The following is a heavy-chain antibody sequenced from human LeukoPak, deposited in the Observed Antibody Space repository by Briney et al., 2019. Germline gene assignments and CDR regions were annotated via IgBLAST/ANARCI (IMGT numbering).Heavy chain of an antibody. Sequence: GGSLRLSCAASGFTFSSYWMSWVRQAPGKGLEWVANIKQDGSEKYYVDSVKGRFTISRDNAKNSLYLQMNSLRAEDTAVYYCAREGRDIVVVPAATYYFDYWGQGTLVTVSS. J-gene: IGHJ4*02. V-gene: IGHV3-7*01. CDR1: GFTFSSYW. CDR2: IKQDGSEK. D-gene: IGHD2-2*01. CDR3: AREGRDIVVVPAATYYFDY.